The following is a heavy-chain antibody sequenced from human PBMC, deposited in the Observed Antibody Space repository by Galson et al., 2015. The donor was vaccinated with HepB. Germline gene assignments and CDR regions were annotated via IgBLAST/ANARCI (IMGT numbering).Heavy chain of an antibody. CDR3: ARLPYDQPRNLDGHRYYYYYGMDV. CDR1: GYSFTSYW. CDR2: IDPSDSYT. D-gene: IGHD1-14*01. J-gene: IGHJ6*02. V-gene: IGHV5-10-1*01. Sequence: QSGAEVKKPGESLRISCKGSGYSFTSYWISWVRQMPGKGLEWMGRIDPSDSYTNYSPSFQGHVTISADKSISTAYLQWSSLKASDTAMYYCARLPYDQPRNLDGHRYYYYYGMDVWGQGTTVTVSS.